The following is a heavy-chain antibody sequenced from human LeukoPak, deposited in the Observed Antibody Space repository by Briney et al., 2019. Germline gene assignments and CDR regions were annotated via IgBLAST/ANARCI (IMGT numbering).Heavy chain of an antibody. CDR3: ARDRGDYGGPDY. J-gene: IGHJ4*02. D-gene: IGHD4-23*01. CDR1: GGSISSYY. CDR2: IYTSGNT. V-gene: IGHV4-4*07. Sequence: SETLSLTCTVSGGSISSYYWSWIRQPARKGLEWIGRIYTSGNTNYNPSLKSRVTMSVDTSKNQFSLKLSSVTAADTAVYYCARDRGDYGGPDYWGQGTLVTVSS.